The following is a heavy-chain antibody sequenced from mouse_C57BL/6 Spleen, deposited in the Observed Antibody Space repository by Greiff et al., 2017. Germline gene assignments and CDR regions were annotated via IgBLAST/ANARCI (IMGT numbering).Heavy chain of an antibody. CDR2: LDPDDGDT. D-gene: IGHD2-10*01. V-gene: IGHV14-1*01. Sequence: EVQLQQSGAELVRRGASVKLSCTASVFNIRDYSLHWVKQRPDQGLAWIGRLDPDDGDTEYAPKFQGKATMTADTSSNTAYLPLSSLTSEDTAVYYCTPCNLLYATDYWCQVTSVTGSS. CDR1: VFNIRDYS. CDR3: TPCNLLYATDY. J-gene: IGHJ4*01.